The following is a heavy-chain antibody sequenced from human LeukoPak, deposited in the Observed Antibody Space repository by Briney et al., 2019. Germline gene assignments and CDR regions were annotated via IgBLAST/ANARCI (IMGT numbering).Heavy chain of an antibody. CDR1: GGSISSYY. J-gene: IGHJ4*02. Sequence: SETLSLTCTVSGGSISSYYWSWIRQPPGKGLEWIGNIYYSGSSNYNPALKSRVTMSVDTSKNQFSLKLSSVTAADTAVYYCAATRYNWNDPGYYFDYWGQGTLVTVSS. CDR3: AATRYNWNDPGYYFDY. V-gene: IGHV4-59*08. CDR2: IYYSGSS. D-gene: IGHD1-20*01.